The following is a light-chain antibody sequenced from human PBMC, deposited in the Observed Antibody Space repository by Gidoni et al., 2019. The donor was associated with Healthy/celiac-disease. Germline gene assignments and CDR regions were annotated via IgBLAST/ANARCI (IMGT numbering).Light chain of an antibody. J-gene: IGLJ2*01. CDR1: SRDVGGYNY. CDR2: DVS. Sequence: QSALTQPRSVSGSPGQSVTISCTVTSRDVGGYNYVSWYQQHPGKAPKLMIYDVSKRPSGVPDRFSGSKSGNTASLTISGLQAEDEADDYCCSYAGSYTLVFGGGTKLTVL. V-gene: IGLV2-11*01. CDR3: CSYAGSYTLV.